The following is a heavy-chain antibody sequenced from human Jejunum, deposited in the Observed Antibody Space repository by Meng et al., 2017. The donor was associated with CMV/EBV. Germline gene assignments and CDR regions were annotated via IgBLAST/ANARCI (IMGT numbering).Heavy chain of an antibody. CDR1: SYV. D-gene: IGHD2-2*01. J-gene: IGHJ4*02. Sequence: SYVINWVRQAPGKGLEWVSYISSSGRSIFYAGSVKGRFTISRDNAKNSLYLQMNSLRAEDTAIYYCARGRDCSSANCYLPYYFDKWGQGTLVTVSS. V-gene: IGHV3-48*03. CDR3: ARGRDCSSANCYLPYYFDK. CDR2: ISSSGRSI.